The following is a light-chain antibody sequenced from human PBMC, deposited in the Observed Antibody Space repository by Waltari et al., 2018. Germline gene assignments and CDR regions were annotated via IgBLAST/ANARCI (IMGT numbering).Light chain of an antibody. J-gene: IGKJ1*01. Sequence: EIVLTQSPGTLSLSPGERATLSCRASQSVSSSYLAWYQQKPGQAPRLLIYGASSRATGIPDRVSGSGSGTDFTLTISRLEPEYFAVYYCQQYGSSPRTFGQGTKVEIK. CDR1: QSVSSSY. CDR2: GAS. V-gene: IGKV3-20*01. CDR3: QQYGSSPRT.